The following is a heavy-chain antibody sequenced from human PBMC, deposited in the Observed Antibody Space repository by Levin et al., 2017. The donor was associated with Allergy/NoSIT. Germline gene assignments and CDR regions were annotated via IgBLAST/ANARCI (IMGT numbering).Heavy chain of an antibody. V-gene: IGHV3-73*01. D-gene: IGHD5-18*01. CDR3: TRAETPMVSNFDY. CDR2: IRSKANSYAT. J-gene: IGHJ4*02. Sequence: GASVKVSCAASGFTFSGSAMHWVRQASGKGLEWVGRIRSKANSYATAYIASVKGRFTISRDDSKNRVYLQMNSLSTEDTALYYCTRAETPMVSNFDYWGQGTLVTVSS. CDR1: GFTFSGSA.